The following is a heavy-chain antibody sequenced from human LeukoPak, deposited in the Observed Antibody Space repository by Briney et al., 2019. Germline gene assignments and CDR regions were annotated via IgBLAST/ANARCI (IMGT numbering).Heavy chain of an antibody. V-gene: IGHV3-21*01. D-gene: IGHD3-10*01. CDR3: ARDYYGSGSYYMGSGFLY. CDR2: ISSSSSYI. J-gene: IGHJ4*02. Sequence: PGGSLRLSCAASGFTFSSYSMNWVRQAPGKGLEWVSSISSSSSYIYYADSVKGRFTISRDNAKNSLYLQMNSLRAEDTAVYYCARDYYGSGSYYMGSGFLYWGQGTLVTVSS. CDR1: GFTFSSYS.